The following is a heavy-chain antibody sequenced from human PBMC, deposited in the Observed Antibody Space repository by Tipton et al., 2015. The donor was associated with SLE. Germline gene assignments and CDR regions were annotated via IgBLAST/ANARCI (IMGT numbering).Heavy chain of an antibody. CDR1: GFTFSNYA. CDR2: ISGSGGST. V-gene: IGHV3-23*01. J-gene: IGHJ6*02. CDR3: AKDRRNGYKSYYYYGMDV. Sequence: SLRLSCAASGFTFSNYAMSWVRQAPGKGLEWVSGISGSGGSTYYADSVKGRFTISRDSSKNTVYVQMNSLRGEDTAVYYCAKDRRNGYKSYYYYGMDVWGQGTTVTVSS. D-gene: IGHD5-24*01.